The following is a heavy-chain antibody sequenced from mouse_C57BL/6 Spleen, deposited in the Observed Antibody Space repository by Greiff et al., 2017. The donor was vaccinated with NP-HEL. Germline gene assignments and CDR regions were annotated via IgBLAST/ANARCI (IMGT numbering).Heavy chain of an antibody. CDR1: GYTFTGYW. V-gene: IGHV1-9*01. CDR2: ILPGSGST. D-gene: IGHD1-1*01. Sequence: VQLHQSGAELMKPGASVKLSCKATGYTFTGYWIEWVKQRPGHGLEWIGEILPGSGSTNYNEKLKGKATITADPSSNTSYMQLSSLTTEDSAIYYCARSETHYYGVFDYWGQGTTLTVSS. CDR3: ARSETHYYGVFDY. J-gene: IGHJ2*01.